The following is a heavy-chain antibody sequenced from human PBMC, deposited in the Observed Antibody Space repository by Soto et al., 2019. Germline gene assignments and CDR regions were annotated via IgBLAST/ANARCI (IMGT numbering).Heavy chain of an antibody. CDR2: ISSSSSYI. CDR3: ASLSRFALDY. D-gene: IGHD3-10*01. CDR1: GFIFENFG. J-gene: IGHJ4*02. Sequence: GGSLRLSCAASGFIFENFGMNWVRQAPGKGLEWVSSISSSSSYINYANSVKGRFTISRDNAKNSLYLQMNSLRAEDTAVYYCASLSRFALDYWGQGTLVTVSS. V-gene: IGHV3-21*01.